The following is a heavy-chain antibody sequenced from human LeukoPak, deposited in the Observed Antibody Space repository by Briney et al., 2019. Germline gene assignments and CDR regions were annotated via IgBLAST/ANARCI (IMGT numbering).Heavy chain of an antibody. D-gene: IGHD5-24*01. CDR2: INPNSGGT. V-gene: IGHV1-2*02. CDR3: ARPDGHDAFDI. CDR1: GYTFTSYY. Sequence: ASVKVSCKASGYTFTSYYMHWVRQAPGRGLEWMGWINPNSGGTNYAQKFQGRVTMTRDTSISTAYMELSRLRSDDTAVYYCARPDGHDAFDIWGQGTMVTVSS. J-gene: IGHJ3*02.